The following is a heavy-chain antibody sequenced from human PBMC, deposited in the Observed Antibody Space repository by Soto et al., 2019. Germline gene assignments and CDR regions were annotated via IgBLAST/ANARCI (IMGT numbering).Heavy chain of an antibody. CDR1: GYTFTSHD. D-gene: IGHD4-17*01. Sequence: QVQLVQSGAEVKKPGASVKVSCKASGYTFTSHDINWVRQATGQGLEWMGWMNPNSGNTGYGQKFQGRVTMTRTTSISTAYMELSSLRSEDTAVYYCARWDYGVYARFDFWGQGTLVTVSS. CDR3: ARWDYGVYARFDF. V-gene: IGHV1-8*01. J-gene: IGHJ4*02. CDR2: MNPNSGNT.